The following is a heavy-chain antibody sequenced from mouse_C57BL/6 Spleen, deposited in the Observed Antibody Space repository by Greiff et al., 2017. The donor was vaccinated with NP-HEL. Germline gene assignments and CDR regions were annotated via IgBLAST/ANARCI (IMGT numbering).Heavy chain of an antibody. CDR2: IDPNSGGT. CDR1: GYTFTSYW. CDR3: ARNYGSWYFDV. J-gene: IGHJ1*03. D-gene: IGHD1-1*01. Sequence: QVQLQQPGAELVQPGASVNLSCKASGYTFTSYWMHWVKQRPGRGLEWIGRIDPNSGGTKYNEKFKSKATLTVDKPSSTAYMQLSSLTSEDSAVYYCARNYGSWYFDVWGTGTTVTVSS. V-gene: IGHV1-72*01.